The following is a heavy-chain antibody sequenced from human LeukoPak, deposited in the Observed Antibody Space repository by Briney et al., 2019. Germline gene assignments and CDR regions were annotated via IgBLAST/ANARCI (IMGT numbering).Heavy chain of an antibody. J-gene: IGHJ2*01. CDR3: ARGELYGYNYPYNWYFDL. Sequence: PSETLSLTCTVSGGSLSSGGYYWSWIRQPPGKGLEGNRYIYYSGSTYYNTSLKSRVTLSVDTSKNQLSLKLSSVTAADTAVYYCARGELYGYNYPYNWYFDLWGRGTLVTVSS. V-gene: IGHV4-30-4*02. CDR2: IYYSGST. CDR1: GGSLSSGGYY. D-gene: IGHD5-24*01.